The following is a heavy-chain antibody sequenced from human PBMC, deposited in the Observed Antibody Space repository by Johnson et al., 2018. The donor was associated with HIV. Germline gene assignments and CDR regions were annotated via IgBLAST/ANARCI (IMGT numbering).Heavy chain of an antibody. Sequence: VQLVESGGGLVKPGGSLRLSCAASGFTFSDYYMTWVRQAPGKGLEWVTNIKQDGSEKYYVDSVKGRFTISRDNAKNSLYLQMNSLRAEDTAMYYCAKVRRGSSWYIAFDIWGQGTMVTVSS. D-gene: IGHD6-13*01. CDR3: AKVRRGSSWYIAFDI. V-gene: IGHV3-7*03. J-gene: IGHJ3*02. CDR1: GFTFSDYY. CDR2: IKQDGSEK.